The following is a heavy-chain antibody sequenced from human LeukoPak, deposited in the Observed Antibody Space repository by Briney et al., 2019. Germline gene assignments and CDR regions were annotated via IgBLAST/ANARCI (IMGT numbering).Heavy chain of an antibody. CDR3: AREIPDGNLDY. D-gene: IGHD4-23*01. CDR1: GGSISSYY. Sequence: SETLSLTCTVSGGSISSYYWSWIRQPPGKGLEWIGYIYYSGSTNYNPSLKSRVTISVDISKNQFSLKLSSVTAADTAVYYCAREIPDGNLDYWGQGTLVTVSS. J-gene: IGHJ4*02. CDR2: IYYSGST. V-gene: IGHV4-59*01.